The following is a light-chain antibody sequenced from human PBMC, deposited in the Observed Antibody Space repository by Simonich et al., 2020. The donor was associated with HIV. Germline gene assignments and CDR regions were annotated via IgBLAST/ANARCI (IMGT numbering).Light chain of an antibody. CDR3: QQYYSTPRT. J-gene: IGKJ1*01. Sequence: DIVMTQSPDSLAVSLGERATINCKSSQSVLHSSNNKNYFVWYQQKPGQPPKLLIYWASTRESGVPDRCSGGGSGTDFTLTISSLQAEDVAVYYCQQYYSTPRTFGQGTKVEIK. CDR1: QSVLHSSNNKNY. CDR2: WAS. V-gene: IGKV4-1*01.